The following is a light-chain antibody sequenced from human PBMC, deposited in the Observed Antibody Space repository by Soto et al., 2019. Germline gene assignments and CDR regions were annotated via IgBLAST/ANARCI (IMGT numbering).Light chain of an antibody. CDR2: EVS. J-gene: IGLJ2*01. CDR3: SSYTSSSSVV. CDR1: SSDVGGYNY. Sequence: QSALTQPASVSGSPGQSITISCTGTSSDVGGYNYVSWYQQHPGKVPKVLIYEVSVRPSGVSNRLSGSKSGNMASLTISGLQAEDEADYYCSSYTSSSSVVFGGGTKLTVL. V-gene: IGLV2-14*01.